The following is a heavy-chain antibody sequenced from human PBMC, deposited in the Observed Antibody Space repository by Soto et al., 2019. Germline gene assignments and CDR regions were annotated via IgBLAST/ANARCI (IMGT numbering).Heavy chain of an antibody. CDR2: INPNSGGT. CDR1: GYTFTGYY. Sequence: GASVKVSCKASGYTFTGYYMHWVRQAPGQGLEWMGWINPNSGGTNYAQKFQGRVTMTRDTSISTAYMELSRLRSDDTAVYYCARAHPIVVVPAAIYYYYGMDVWGQGTTVTVYS. CDR3: ARAHPIVVVPAAIYYYYGMDV. J-gene: IGHJ6*02. V-gene: IGHV1-2*02. D-gene: IGHD2-2*01.